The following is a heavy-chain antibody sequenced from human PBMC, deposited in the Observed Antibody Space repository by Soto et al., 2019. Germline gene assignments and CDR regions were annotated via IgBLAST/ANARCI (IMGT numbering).Heavy chain of an antibody. Sequence: GASVKVSCKASGGTFYTYTFSWVRQAPGQRLEWMGSITPIYPTTNYAERFQGRLTITAEGSTRTAYMDLTSLTSEDTAVYYCARIPRYSFPTSDDLDSWGQGTLVTVSS. CDR2: ITPIYPTT. J-gene: IGHJ4*02. CDR3: ARIPRYSFPTSDDLDS. D-gene: IGHD5-18*01. CDR1: GGTFYTYT. V-gene: IGHV1-69*13.